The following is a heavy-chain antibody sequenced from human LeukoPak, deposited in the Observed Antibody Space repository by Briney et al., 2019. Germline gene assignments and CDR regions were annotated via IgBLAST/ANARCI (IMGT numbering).Heavy chain of an antibody. CDR2: ISASGGST. V-gene: IGHV3-23*01. D-gene: IGHD1-14*01. J-gene: IGHJ4*02. CDR1: GFTFSNYG. Sequence: GGSLRLSCAASGFTFSNYGMSWVRQSPGKGLEWVSAISASGGSTFYADSVEGRFTISRDNSKNTLYLQMNSLRAEDTAVYYCAKRTYPVWGQGTLVTVSS. CDR3: AKRTYPV.